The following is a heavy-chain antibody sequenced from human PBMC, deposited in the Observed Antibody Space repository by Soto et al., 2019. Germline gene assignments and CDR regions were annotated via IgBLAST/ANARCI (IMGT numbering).Heavy chain of an antibody. Sequence: LSCAASGFTLSSYGMHWVRQAQGKGLEWVAVISYDGSNKYYADSVKGRFTISRDNSKNTLYLQMNSLRAEDTAVYYCATKDDYRVNYYYGMDVWGQGTTVTVSS. D-gene: IGHD4-4*01. CDR1: GFTLSSYG. CDR2: ISYDGSNK. CDR3: ATKDDYRVNYYYGMDV. V-gene: IGHV3-30*03. J-gene: IGHJ6*02.